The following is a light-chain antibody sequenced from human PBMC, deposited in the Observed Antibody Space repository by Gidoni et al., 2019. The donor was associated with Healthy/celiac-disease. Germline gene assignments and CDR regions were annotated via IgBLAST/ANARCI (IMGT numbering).Light chain of an antibody. V-gene: IGKV3-15*01. J-gene: IGKJ2*03. Sequence: EIVMTQSPATLSVSPGERATLSCRASQSVSSNLAWYQQKPGQAPSLLIYGASTRATGIPARFSGSGSGTDLTLTISSLQSEDFAVYYCQQYNNWPPGSGQGTKLEIK. CDR1: QSVSSN. CDR2: GAS. CDR3: QQYNNWPPG.